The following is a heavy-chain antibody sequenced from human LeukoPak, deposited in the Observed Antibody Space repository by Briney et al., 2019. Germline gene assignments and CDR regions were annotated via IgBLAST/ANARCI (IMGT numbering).Heavy chain of an antibody. CDR1: GFTFSSYS. D-gene: IGHD6-19*01. V-gene: IGHV3-21*01. Sequence: GGSLRLSCAASGFTFSSYSMNWVRQAPGRGLEWVSSISSSSSYIYYADSVKGRFTISRDNAKNSLYLQMNSLRAEDTAVYYCARERGSVAGTLDTDYWGQGTLVTVSS. CDR2: ISSSSSYI. J-gene: IGHJ4*02. CDR3: ARERGSVAGTLDTDY.